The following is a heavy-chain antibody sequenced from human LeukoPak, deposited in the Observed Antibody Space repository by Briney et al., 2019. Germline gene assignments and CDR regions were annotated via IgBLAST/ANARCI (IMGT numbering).Heavy chain of an antibody. D-gene: IGHD3-10*01. Sequence: ASVKVPCKASGYTFTDYYINWVRQAPGQGLEWIGWINPNSGDTNYAQKFQDRVTMTRDTSISTAYIELNFLRSDDTAVFYCARGDYYGSPKVVAAWGQGTLVTVSS. CDR2: INPNSGDT. CDR3: ARGDYYGSPKVVAA. CDR1: GYTFTDYY. V-gene: IGHV1-2*02. J-gene: IGHJ5*02.